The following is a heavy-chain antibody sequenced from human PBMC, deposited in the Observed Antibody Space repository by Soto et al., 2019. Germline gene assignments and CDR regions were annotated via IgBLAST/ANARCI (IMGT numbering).Heavy chain of an antibody. CDR3: AKDWGYYGSGSYLYYYGMDV. J-gene: IGHJ6*02. CDR1: GFTFSSYG. D-gene: IGHD3-10*01. CDR2: ISYDGSNK. V-gene: IGHV3-30*18. Sequence: QVQLVESGGGVVQPGRSLRLSCAASGFTFSSYGMHWVRQAPGKGLEWVAVISYDGSNKYYADSVKGRFTISRDNSKNTLYLQMNSLRAEDTAVYYCAKDWGYYGSGSYLYYYGMDVWGQGTTVTVSS.